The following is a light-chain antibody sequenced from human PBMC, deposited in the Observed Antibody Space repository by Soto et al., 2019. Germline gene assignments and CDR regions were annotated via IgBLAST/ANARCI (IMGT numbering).Light chain of an antibody. V-gene: IGKV3-11*01. CDR2: DAS. CDR3: QHRSDWPRFT. Sequence: EIVLTQSPATLSLSPGERATLSCRASQSVSTYLAWYQQKPGQAPRLLIYDASNRATGIPDRFSGSGSGTDFTLTISGLEPEDFGIYYCQHRSDWPRFTFGPGTTVDIK. J-gene: IGKJ3*01. CDR1: QSVSTY.